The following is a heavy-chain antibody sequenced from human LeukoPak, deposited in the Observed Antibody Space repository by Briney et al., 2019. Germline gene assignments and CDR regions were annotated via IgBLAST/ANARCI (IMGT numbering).Heavy chain of an antibody. CDR3: ARSYYGPYYYYYGMDV. D-gene: IGHD3-10*01. Sequence: PGGSLRLSCAASGFTFSSYWMHWVRQVPGKGLVWVSRINSDGSSTSYADSVKGRFTISRDNAKNTLYLQMNSLRAEDTAVYYCARSYYGPYYYYYGMDVWGQGTTVTVSS. V-gene: IGHV3-74*01. CDR1: GFTFSSYW. J-gene: IGHJ6*02. CDR2: INSDGSST.